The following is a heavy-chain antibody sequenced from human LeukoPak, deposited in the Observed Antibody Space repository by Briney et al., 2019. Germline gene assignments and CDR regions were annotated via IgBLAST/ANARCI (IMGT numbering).Heavy chain of an antibody. D-gene: IGHD2-2*01. CDR2: GSSDGSST. J-gene: IGHJ4*02. Sequence: GGSLRLSCAASGFTFRPDWMHWVRQGPGKGLGWVARGSSDGSSTAYADSVKGRFTISRDNTKNTLYLQMHNLRAEDTAVYYCARARCSRTSCNTESDYWGQGTLVTVSS. V-gene: IGHV3-74*01. CDR1: GFTFRPDW. CDR3: ARARCSRTSCNTESDY.